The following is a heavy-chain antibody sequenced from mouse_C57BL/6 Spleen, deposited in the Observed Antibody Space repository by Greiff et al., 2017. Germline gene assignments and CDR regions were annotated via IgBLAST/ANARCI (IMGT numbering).Heavy chain of an antibody. CDR3: AITLITTVASYAMDY. J-gene: IGHJ4*01. CDR1: GYTFTSYW. Sequence: VKLQQPGAELVKPGASVKVSCKASGYTFTSYWMHWVKQRPGQGLEWIGRIHPSDSDTNYNQKFKGKATLTVDKSSSTAYMQLSSLTSEDSAVYYCAITLITTVASYAMDYWGQGTSVTVSS. CDR2: IHPSDSDT. V-gene: IGHV1-74*01. D-gene: IGHD1-1*01.